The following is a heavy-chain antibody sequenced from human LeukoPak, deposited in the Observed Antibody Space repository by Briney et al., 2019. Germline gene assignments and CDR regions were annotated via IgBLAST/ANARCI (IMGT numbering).Heavy chain of an antibody. CDR2: IHYNGSP. J-gene: IGHJ2*01. D-gene: IGHD4-23*01. CDR3: ARIRRYDYDGFRPGWVYWYFDV. V-gene: IGHV4-59*01. CDR1: GGSISGYY. Sequence: SETLSLTCSVSGGSISGYYWSWIRQPPGKGLEWIGFIHYNGSPNYNPSLKSRITISVDTSKNQFSLKLNSVTAADTAIFYCARIRRYDYDGFRPGWVYWYFDVWGRGTLVTVSS.